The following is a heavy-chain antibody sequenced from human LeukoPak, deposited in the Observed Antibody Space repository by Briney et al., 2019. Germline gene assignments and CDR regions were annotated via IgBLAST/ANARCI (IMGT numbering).Heavy chain of an antibody. J-gene: IGHJ5*02. CDR2: INPSGGST. CDR3: ARLSPGLDGDGFDP. Sequence: ASVKVSCRASGYTFTSYYMHWVRQAPGQGLEWMGIINPSGGSTSYAQKFQGRVTMTRDMSTSTVYMELSSLRSEDPAVYYCARLSPGLDGDGFDPWGQGTLVTVSS. CDR1: GYTFTSYY. V-gene: IGHV1-46*01. D-gene: IGHD4-17*01.